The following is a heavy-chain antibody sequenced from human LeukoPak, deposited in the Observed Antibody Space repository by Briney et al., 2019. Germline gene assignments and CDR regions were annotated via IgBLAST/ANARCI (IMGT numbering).Heavy chain of an antibody. J-gene: IGHJ5*02. V-gene: IGHV3-21*01. CDR3: ARDLDWNNVGWFDP. CDR1: GFTFSSYR. D-gene: IGHD1/OR15-1a*01. CDR2: INSNSVYM. Sequence: GGSLRLSCAASGFTFSSYRMNWVRQAPGKGLEWVSSINSNSVYMYYADSVKGRFTIFRDNAKSSLYLQMNSLRAEDTAVYFCARDLDWNNVGWFDPWGQGTLVTVSS.